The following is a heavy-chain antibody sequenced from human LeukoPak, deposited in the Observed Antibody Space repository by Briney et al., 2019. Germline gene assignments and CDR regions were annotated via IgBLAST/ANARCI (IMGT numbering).Heavy chain of an antibody. CDR2: ISAYNGNT. CDR3: ARATLHLTDFYYYMDV. J-gene: IGHJ6*03. D-gene: IGHD2-8*02. V-gene: IGHV1-18*01. CDR1: GYTFTSYG. Sequence: ASVKVSCKASGYTFTSYGISWVRQAPGQGLEWMGWISAYNGNTNYVQKLQGRVTMTTDTSTSTAYMELRSLRSDDTAVYYCARATLHLTDFYYYMDVWGKGTTVTVSS.